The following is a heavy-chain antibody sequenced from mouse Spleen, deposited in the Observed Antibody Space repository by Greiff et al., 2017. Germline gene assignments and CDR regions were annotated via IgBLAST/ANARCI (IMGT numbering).Heavy chain of an antibody. Sequence: LQQPGSELVRPGASVKLSCKASGYTFTSYWMHWVKQRHGQGLEWIGNIYPGSGSTNYDEKFKSKGTLTVDTSSSTAYMHLSSLTSEDSAVYYCTRWEGRAYWGQGTLVTVSA. D-gene: IGHD3-3*01. CDR2: IYPGSGST. V-gene: IGHV1S22*01. CDR3: TRWEGRAY. J-gene: IGHJ3*01. CDR1: GYTFTSYW.